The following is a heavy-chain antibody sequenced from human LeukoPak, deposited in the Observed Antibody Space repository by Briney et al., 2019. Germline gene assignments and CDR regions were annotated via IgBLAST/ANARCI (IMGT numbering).Heavy chain of an antibody. J-gene: IGHJ4*02. V-gene: IGHV5-51*01. Sequence: GESLKISCKGSGYSFTSYWIGWVRQLPGKGLEWMGIIYPGDSDTRYSPSFQGQVTISADKSTSTAYLQWRSLKASDTAMYYCARTDSSSWYEYYFDYWGQGTLVTVSS. CDR3: ARTDSSSWYEYYFDY. CDR1: GYSFTSYW. CDR2: IYPGDSDT. D-gene: IGHD6-13*01.